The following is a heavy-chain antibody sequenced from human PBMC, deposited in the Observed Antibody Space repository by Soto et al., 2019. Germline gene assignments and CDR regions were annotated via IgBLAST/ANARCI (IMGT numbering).Heavy chain of an antibody. J-gene: IGHJ4*02. Sequence: AGGSLRLSCAASGFTFSSYGMHWVRQAPGKGLEWVAVISYDGSNKYYADSVKGRFTISRDNSKNTLYLQMNSLRAGDTAVYYCAKDPIVGAITYYFDYWGQGTLVTVSS. D-gene: IGHD1-26*01. CDR1: GFTFSSYG. CDR2: ISYDGSNK. CDR3: AKDPIVGAITYYFDY. V-gene: IGHV3-30*18.